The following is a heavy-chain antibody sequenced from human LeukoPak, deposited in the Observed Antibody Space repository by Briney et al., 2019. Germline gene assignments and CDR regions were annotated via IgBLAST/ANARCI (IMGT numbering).Heavy chain of an antibody. V-gene: IGHV3-30*04. CDR2: LSYDGSNK. CDR3: AKEYTGTFSPFPSYFDN. J-gene: IGHJ4*02. Sequence: GGSLRLSCAASGFTFTFKNYAMHWVRQAPGRGPEWVAFLSYDGSNKYYADSVKGRFTISRDNSKNTLYLQMNSLRAEDTAIYYCAKEYTGTFSPFPSYFDNWGQGTLVTVSS. CDR1: GFTFTFKNYA. D-gene: IGHD1-26*01.